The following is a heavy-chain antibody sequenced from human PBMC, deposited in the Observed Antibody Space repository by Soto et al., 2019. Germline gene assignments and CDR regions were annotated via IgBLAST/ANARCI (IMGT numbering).Heavy chain of an antibody. Sequence: QVQLVQSGAEVKKPGASVKVSCKASGYTFIHYYIHWVRKAPGQGLEWMAIINPNGGSTNYAQKFQGRVTVTSDTSTSTVSMELNSLGSDDTAVYFCARSLLQGDFWGQGTLVTVSS. CDR3: ARSLLQGDF. D-gene: IGHD2-21*01. V-gene: IGHV1-46*01. CDR2: INPNGGST. CDR1: GYTFIHYY. J-gene: IGHJ4*02.